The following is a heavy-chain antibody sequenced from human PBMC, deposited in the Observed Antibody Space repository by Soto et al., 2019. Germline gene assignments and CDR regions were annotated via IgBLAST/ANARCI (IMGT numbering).Heavy chain of an antibody. D-gene: IGHD1-26*01. CDR3: ARDNPPWVVGAIDY. J-gene: IGHJ4*02. V-gene: IGHV4-4*02. CDR1: GGSISSSNW. Sequence: QVQLQESGPGLVKPSGTLSLTCAVSGGSISSSNWWSWVRQPPGKGLEWIGEIYHSGSTNYNPSLQSRVTISVDKSKNQFSLKRSSVTAADTAVYYCARDNPPWVVGAIDYSGQGTLVTVSS. CDR2: IYHSGST.